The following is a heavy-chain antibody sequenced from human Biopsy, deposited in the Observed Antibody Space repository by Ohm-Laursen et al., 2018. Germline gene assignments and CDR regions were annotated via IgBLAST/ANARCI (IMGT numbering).Heavy chain of an antibody. V-gene: IGHV4-34*01. CDR2: FSHTGTT. Sequence: TLSLTWAVDGGSFSGYDWTWIRQPPGKGLEWVGEFSHTGTTIYNPSLKSRLTISVDKSKNHFSLRLTSVTAADTATYFCARGPYGDSAGAFDVWGQGTVVTVSS. CDR3: ARGPYGDSAGAFDV. D-gene: IGHD4/OR15-4a*01. CDR1: GGSFSGYD. J-gene: IGHJ3*01.